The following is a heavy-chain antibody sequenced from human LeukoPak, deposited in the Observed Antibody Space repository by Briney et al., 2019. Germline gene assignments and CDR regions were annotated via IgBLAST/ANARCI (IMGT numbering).Heavy chain of an antibody. CDR3: ARWVAAWDAFDI. J-gene: IGHJ3*02. V-gene: IGHV1-2*02. Sequence: ASVKVSCKASGYTFTGYYMHWVRQAPGQGLEWMGWINPNSGDTNYAQKFQGRVTMTRDTSISTAYMELSRLRSDDTAVYYCARWVAAWDAFDIWGQGTMVTVSS. CDR2: INPNSGDT. CDR1: GYTFTGYY. D-gene: IGHD6-6*01.